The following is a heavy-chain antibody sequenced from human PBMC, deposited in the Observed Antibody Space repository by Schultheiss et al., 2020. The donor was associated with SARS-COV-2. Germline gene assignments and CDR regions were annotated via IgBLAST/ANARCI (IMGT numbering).Heavy chain of an antibody. CDR3: ARESLGSPDENWFDP. CDR1: GYTFTSYG. J-gene: IGHJ5*02. V-gene: IGHV1-18*01. Sequence: ASVKVSCKASGYTFTSYGISWVRQAPGQGLEWMGWISAYNGNTNYAQKLQGRVTMTTDTSTSTAYMELRSLRSDDTAVYYCARESLGSPDENWFDPWGQGTLVTVSS. CDR2: ISAYNGNT. D-gene: IGHD3-16*02.